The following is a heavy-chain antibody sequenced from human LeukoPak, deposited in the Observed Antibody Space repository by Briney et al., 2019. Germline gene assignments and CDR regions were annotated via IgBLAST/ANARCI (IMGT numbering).Heavy chain of an antibody. CDR2: ISCDGSSR. D-gene: IGHD1-14*01. Sequence: GGSLRLSCAVSGFTFSGHVMHWVRQAPGKGLEWVATISCDGSSRYYADSVKGPFTISRDNSKNTLYLQMHSLRPEDTAIYYCATTGSFVFDYWGQGTLVTVSS. CDR1: GFTFSGHV. J-gene: IGHJ4*02. V-gene: IGHV3-30*04. CDR3: ATTGSFVFDY.